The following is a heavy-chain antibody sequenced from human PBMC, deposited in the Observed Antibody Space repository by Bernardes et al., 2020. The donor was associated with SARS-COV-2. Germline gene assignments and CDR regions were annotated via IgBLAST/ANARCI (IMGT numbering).Heavy chain of an antibody. CDR3: ARDTRSGSYYYYYYGMDV. J-gene: IGHJ6*02. CDR1: GFTFSDHG. Sequence: GGSLRLSCVASGFTFSDHGMHWVRQAPGKGLEWLAVISYDGSKDYYADSVKGRLTISRDNAKNSLYLQMNSLRAEDTAVYYCARDTRSGSYYYYYYGMDVWGQGTTVTVSS. V-gene: IGHV3-30*03. CDR2: ISYDGSKD. D-gene: IGHD3-10*01.